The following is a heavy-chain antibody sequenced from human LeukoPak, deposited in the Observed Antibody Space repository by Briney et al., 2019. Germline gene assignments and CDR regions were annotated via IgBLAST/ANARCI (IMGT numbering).Heavy chain of an antibody. D-gene: IGHD6-19*01. CDR3: ARVVSAVAAWFDP. J-gene: IGHJ5*02. CDR2: IYHSGST. V-gene: IGHV4-38-2*02. Sequence: TSETLSLTCTVSDYSISSGYYWGWIRPPPGKGLEWIGSIYHSGSTYYNPSLKSRVTISVDTSKNQFSLRLSSVTAADTAVYYCARVVSAVAAWFDPWGQGTLVTVSS. CDR1: DYSISSGYY.